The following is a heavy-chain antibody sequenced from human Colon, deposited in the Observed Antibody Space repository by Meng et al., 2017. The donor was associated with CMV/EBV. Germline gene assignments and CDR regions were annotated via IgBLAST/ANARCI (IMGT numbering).Heavy chain of an antibody. CDR1: GYTFTGYY. Sequence: ASVKVSCKASGYTFTGYYMHWVRQAPGQGLEWMGWINPNSGGTNYAQKFQDRVTMTRDTSISTAYMELSRLRSDDTAVYYCARGGSGSYYVYWFDPWGQGTLVTVSS. V-gene: IGHV1-2*02. J-gene: IGHJ5*02. D-gene: IGHD1-26*01. CDR2: INPNSGGT. CDR3: ARGGSGSYYVYWFDP.